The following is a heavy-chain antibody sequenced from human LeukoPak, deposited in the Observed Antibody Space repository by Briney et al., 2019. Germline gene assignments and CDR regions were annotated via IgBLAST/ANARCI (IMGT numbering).Heavy chain of an antibody. CDR3: ASGLELPYFDY. Sequence: PSETLSLTCTVSGGSISSGGYYWSWIRQPPGKGLEWIGYIYHSGSTYYNPSLKSRVTISVDRSKNQFSLKLSSVTAVDTAVYYCASGLELPYFDYWGQGTLVTVSS. V-gene: IGHV4-30-2*01. CDR2: IYHSGST. D-gene: IGHD1-26*01. J-gene: IGHJ4*02. CDR1: GGSISSGGYY.